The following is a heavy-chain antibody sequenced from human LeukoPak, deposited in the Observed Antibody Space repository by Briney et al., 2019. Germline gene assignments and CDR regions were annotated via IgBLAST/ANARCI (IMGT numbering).Heavy chain of an antibody. V-gene: IGHV1-2*02. D-gene: IGHD1-26*01. Sequence: ASVSVSCKASGYTFTGYYMRWVRQAPGQGLEWMGWINPNSGGTNYAQKFQGRVTMTRDTSISTAYMELSRLRSDDTAVYYCARAGGSYYNWFDPWGQGTLVTVSS. CDR2: INPNSGGT. CDR1: GYTFTGYY. J-gene: IGHJ5*02. CDR3: ARAGGSYYNWFDP.